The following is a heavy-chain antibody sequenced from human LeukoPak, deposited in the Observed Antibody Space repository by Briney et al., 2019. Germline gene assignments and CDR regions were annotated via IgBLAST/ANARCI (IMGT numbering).Heavy chain of an antibody. CDR3: ARLPYCSSTSCQTDDAFDI. CDR1: GGSISSGDYY. J-gene: IGHJ3*02. D-gene: IGHD2-2*01. CDR2: IYYSGST. Sequence: PSETLSLTCTVSGGSISSGDYYWSWIRQPPGKGLEWIGCIYYSGSTYYNPSLKSRVTISVDKSKNQFSLKLSSVTAADTAVYYCARLPYCSSTSCQTDDAFDIWGQGTMVTVSS. V-gene: IGHV4-30-4*01.